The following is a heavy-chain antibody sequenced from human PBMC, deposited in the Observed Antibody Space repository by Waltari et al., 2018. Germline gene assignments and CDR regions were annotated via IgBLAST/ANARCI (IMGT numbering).Heavy chain of an antibody. V-gene: IGHV4-39*01. CDR1: GGSISSSSYY. CDR3: ASGDSGYDYAFDI. Sequence: QLQLQESGPGLVKPSETLSLTCTVSGGSISSSSYYWGWIRQPPGKGLEWIGSIYYRVRTYYNPSLNSRVTISVDTSKNQFSLKLSSVTAADTAVYYCASGDSGYDYAFDIWGQGTMVTVSS. D-gene: IGHD5-12*01. J-gene: IGHJ3*02. CDR2: IYYRVRT.